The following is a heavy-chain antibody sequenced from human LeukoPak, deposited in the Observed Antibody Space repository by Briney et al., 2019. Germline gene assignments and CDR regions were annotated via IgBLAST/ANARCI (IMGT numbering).Heavy chain of an antibody. CDR1: GGSFSGYY. CDR3: ARVGGSYSGVYY. V-gene: IGHV4-34*01. CDR2: INHSGST. Sequence: SETLSLTCAVYGGSFSGYYWSWIRQPPGKGLEWIGEINHSGSTNYNPSLKSRVTISVDTSKNQFSLKLSSVTAADTAVYYCARVGGSYSGVYYWGRGTLVTVSS. J-gene: IGHJ4*02. D-gene: IGHD1-26*01.